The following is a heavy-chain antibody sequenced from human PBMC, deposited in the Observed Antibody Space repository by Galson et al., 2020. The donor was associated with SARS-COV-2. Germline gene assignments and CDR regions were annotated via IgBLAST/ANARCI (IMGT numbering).Heavy chain of an antibody. J-gene: IGHJ6*02. V-gene: IGHV3-23*01. CDR3: AKGGVVPAADITMYYYGLDV. Sequence: GESLKISCAASGFTLTNYAMSWVRQAPGKGLEWVSTISPSGGRTYYADSVKGRFTISRDNSKNTVYVQMNSLRVDDTAVYYCAKGGVVPAADITMYYYGLDVWGQGTTVTVSS. CDR2: ISPSGGRT. CDR1: GFTLTNYA. D-gene: IGHD2-2*01.